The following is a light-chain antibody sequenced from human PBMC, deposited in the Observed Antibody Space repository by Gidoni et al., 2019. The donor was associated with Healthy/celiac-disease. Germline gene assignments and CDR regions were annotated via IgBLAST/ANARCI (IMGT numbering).Light chain of an antibody. CDR2: AAS. J-gene: IGKJ2*01. CDR3: QQSYSTPPYT. CDR1: QSISRY. Sequence: DIQMTQSPSSLYASVGDRVTITCRASQSISRYLNWYQQKPGKAPKLLIYAASSWQSGVPSRFSGSGSGTDFTLTISSLQPEDFATYYCQQSYSTPPYTFGQGTKLEIK. V-gene: IGKV1-39*01.